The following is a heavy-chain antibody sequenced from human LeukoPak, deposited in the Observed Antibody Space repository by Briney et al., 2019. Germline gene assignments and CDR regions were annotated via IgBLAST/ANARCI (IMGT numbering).Heavy chain of an antibody. CDR1: QSTFSYYS. V-gene: IGHV3-48*04. D-gene: IGHD3-10*01. J-gene: IGHJ6*02. CDR2: ISSSSSTI. CDR3: AKDGESFYGMDV. Sequence: GGSLRLSCVASQSTFSYYSMNWVRQAPGKGLEWVSYISSSSSTIYYADSVKGRFTISRDNAKNSLYLQMNSLRAEDTALYYCAKDGESFYGMDVWGQGTTVTVSS.